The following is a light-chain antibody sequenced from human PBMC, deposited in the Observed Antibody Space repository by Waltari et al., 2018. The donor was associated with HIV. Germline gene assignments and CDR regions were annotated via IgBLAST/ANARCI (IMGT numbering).Light chain of an antibody. CDR1: RSNLGAGYD. CDR2: TSI. V-gene: IGLV1-40*01. Sequence: QSVLTQPPSVSGAPGQRVTISCPGSRSNLGAGYDVHWYQQVPGSAPKLLIFTSINRPSGVPDRLSGSKSGTSASLAITGLQAEDEAEYYCQSYDNSLRASVFGGGTKLTVL. CDR3: QSYDNSLRASV. J-gene: IGLJ2*01.